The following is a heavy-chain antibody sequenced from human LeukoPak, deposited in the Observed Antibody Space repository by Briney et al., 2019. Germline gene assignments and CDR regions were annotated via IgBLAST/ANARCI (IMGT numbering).Heavy chain of an antibody. CDR2: IYYSGST. D-gene: IGHD3-22*01. CDR3: ARGDMIVVVDY. V-gene: IGHV4-30-4*01. J-gene: IGHJ4*02. CDR1: GGSISSGDYY. Sequence: SQTLSLTCTVSGGSISSGDYYWSWIRQPPGKGLEWIGYIYYSGSTYYNPSLKSRVTISVDTSKNQFSLKLSSVTAADTAEYYCARGDMIVVVDYWGQGTLVTVSS.